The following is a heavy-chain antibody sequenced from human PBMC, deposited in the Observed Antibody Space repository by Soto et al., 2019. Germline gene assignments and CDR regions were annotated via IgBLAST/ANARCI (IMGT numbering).Heavy chain of an antibody. J-gene: IGHJ4*02. Sequence: ASVKVSCKASGYTFTSYGISWVRQAPGQGLEWMGWISAYNGNTNYAQKLQGRVTMTTDTSTSTAYMGLSSLRSEDTAVYYCARVDYYGSGSYLYFDYWGQGTLVTVSS. D-gene: IGHD3-10*01. CDR2: ISAYNGNT. CDR1: GYTFTSYG. V-gene: IGHV1-18*01. CDR3: ARVDYYGSGSYLYFDY.